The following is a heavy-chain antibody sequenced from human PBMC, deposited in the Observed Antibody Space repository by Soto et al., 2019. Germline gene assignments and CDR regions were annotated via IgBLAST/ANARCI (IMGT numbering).Heavy chain of an antibody. CDR1: GGSFSGYY. Sequence: SETLSLTCAVYGGSFSGYYWSWIRQPPGKGLEWIGEINHSGSTNYNPSLKSRVTISVDTSKNQFSLKLSSVTAADTAVYYCAREQRPDTKTTYNWFDPWGQGNLVTVSS. CDR2: INHSGST. V-gene: IGHV4-34*01. J-gene: IGHJ5*02. CDR3: AREQRPDTKTTYNWFDP. D-gene: IGHD6-25*01.